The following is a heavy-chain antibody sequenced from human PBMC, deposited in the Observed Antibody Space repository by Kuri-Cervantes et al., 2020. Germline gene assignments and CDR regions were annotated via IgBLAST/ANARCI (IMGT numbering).Heavy chain of an antibody. V-gene: IGHV4-34*01. J-gene: IGHJ4*02. CDR2: INHSGST. Sequence: SETLSLTCAVYGGPFSGYYWSWIRQPPGKGLEWIGEINHSGSTNYNPSLKSRVTISVDTSKNQFSLKLSSVTAADTAVYYCARGREWLRSRPFDYWGQGTLVTVSS. CDR1: GGPFSGYY. CDR3: ARGREWLRSRPFDY. D-gene: IGHD5-12*01.